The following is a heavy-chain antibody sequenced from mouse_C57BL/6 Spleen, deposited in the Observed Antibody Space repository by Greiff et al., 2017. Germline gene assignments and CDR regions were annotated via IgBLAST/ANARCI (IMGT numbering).Heavy chain of an antibody. CDR2: ISYDGSN. Sequence: DVHLVESGPGLVKPSQSLSLTCSVTGYSITSGYYWNWIRQFPGNKLEWMGYISYDGSNNYNPSLKNRISITRDTSKNQFFLKLNSVTTEDTATYYCARGYYGPDYWGQGTTLTVSS. CDR3: ARGYYGPDY. CDR1: GYSITSGYY. D-gene: IGHD1-2*01. V-gene: IGHV3-6*01. J-gene: IGHJ2*01.